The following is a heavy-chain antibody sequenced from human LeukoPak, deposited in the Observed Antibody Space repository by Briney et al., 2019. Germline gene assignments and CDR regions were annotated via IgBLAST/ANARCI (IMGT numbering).Heavy chain of an antibody. CDR2: ISLSGSTI. J-gene: IGHJ6*02. V-gene: IGHV3-11*04. CDR1: GFTFSDYY. CDR3: ARGLPNYYGMDV. Sequence: PGGSLRLSCAASGFTFSDYYMSWIRQAPGKGLEWVSYISLSGSTIYYADSVKGRFTISRDNAKNTVYLQMNSLRTEDTAVYYCARGLPNYYGMDVWGQGTTVTVSS.